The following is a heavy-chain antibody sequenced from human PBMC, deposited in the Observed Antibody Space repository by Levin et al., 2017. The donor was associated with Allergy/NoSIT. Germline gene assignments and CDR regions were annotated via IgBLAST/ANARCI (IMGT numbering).Heavy chain of an antibody. CDR3: ARRHYYGSGSYFS. D-gene: IGHD3-10*01. CDR1: GGSFSGSY. Sequence: SQTLSLTCAVYGGSFSGSYWSWIRQPPGKGLEWIGEINHSGSTNYNPSLKSRVTISVDTSKNQFSLKLSSVTAADTAVYYCARRHYYGSGSYFSWGQGTLVTVSS. V-gene: IGHV4-34*01. CDR2: INHSGST. J-gene: IGHJ4*02.